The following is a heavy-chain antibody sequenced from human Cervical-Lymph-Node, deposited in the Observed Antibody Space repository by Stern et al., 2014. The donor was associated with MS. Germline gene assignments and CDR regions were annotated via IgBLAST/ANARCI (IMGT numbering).Heavy chain of an antibody. J-gene: IGHJ6*02. V-gene: IGHV1-18*01. CDR2: ISAPNGNT. D-gene: IGHD3-3*01. CDR3: ARFSERITVFGLNYYHGLDV. Sequence: QVQLMQSGAEVKKPGASVKVSCKASGYTFITYGISWVRQAPGQGLEWMGWISAPNGNTNYAQNFQGRVALTTDTSTNTANMELRSLRSDDTAVYYCARFSERITVFGLNYYHGLDVWGQGTTVTVSS. CDR1: GYTFITYG.